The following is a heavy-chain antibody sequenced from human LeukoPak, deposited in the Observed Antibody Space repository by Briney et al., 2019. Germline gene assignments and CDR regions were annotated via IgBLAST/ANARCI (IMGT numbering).Heavy chain of an antibody. CDR2: INSDGSVT. V-gene: IGHV3-74*01. CDR1: GFTFRSYR. D-gene: IGHD3-10*01. J-gene: IGHJ4*02. Sequence: GGSLRLSCAASGFTFRSYRMHWVRQTPGKGLVWVSRINSDGSVTGYADSVRGRFTISRDNAKNTLYLQMSSLRAEDTAVYYCASAGFGFDYWGRGTLVTV. CDR3: ASAGFGFDY.